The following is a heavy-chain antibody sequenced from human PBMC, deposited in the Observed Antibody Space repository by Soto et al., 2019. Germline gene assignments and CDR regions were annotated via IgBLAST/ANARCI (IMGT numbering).Heavy chain of an antibody. CDR1: GYTFISYG. CDR3: MSDRGDYGDERNSHASDL. CDR2: INGHNGKT. D-gene: IGHD4-17*01. J-gene: IGHJ3*01. Sequence: ASVKVSCKASGYTFISYGISWVRQAPGQGLEWMGWINGHNGKTNYTQRLQGRITVTTDTSTSTAYMELKSLRSDDTAVYYCMSDRGDYGDERNSHASDLWGQGTMVTVSS. V-gene: IGHV1-18*01.